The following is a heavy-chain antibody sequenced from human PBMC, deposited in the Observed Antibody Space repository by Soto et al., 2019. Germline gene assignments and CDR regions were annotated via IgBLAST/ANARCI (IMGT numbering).Heavy chain of an antibody. V-gene: IGHV3-48*01. CDR3: ASVLGSRRSGSYPSY. J-gene: IGHJ4*02. CDR2: ISTNNDAI. D-gene: IGHD3-10*01. Sequence: EVQLVESGGGLVQPGGSLRLSCAASGFSISECSMNWVRRAPGKGLEWISYISTNNDAIYYADSVKGRFTISRDNAKNSLYLQMNRLRSEDTALYYCASVLGSRRSGSYPSYWGQGTLVTDSS. CDR1: GFSISECS.